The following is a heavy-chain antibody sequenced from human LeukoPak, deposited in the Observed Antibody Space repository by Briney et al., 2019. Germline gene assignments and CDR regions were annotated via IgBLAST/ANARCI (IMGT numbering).Heavy chain of an antibody. CDR2: VKSIRDGGTT. V-gene: IGHV3-15*01. CDR1: GFNFNDAY. CDR3: TARVVTTNEF. J-gene: IGHJ4*02. D-gene: IGHD2-21*02. Sequence: KPGGSLRLSCLGSGFNFNDAYMNWVRQAPGKGLEWVGRVKSIRDGGTTDDTASVKGRFTISRDDSKRTVYLQMNSLKTEDTAVYFCTARVVTTNEFWGQGTLVTVSS.